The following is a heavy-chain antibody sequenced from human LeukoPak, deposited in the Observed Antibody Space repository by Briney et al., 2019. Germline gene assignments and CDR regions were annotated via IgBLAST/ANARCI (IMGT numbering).Heavy chain of an antibody. CDR2: ISGSGGST. Sequence: GGSLRLSCAASGFTFSSYAMSWVRQAPGKGLEWVSAISGSGGSTYYADSVKGRFTISRDNSKNSLYLQMNSLRAEDTAVYYCARDWAYGSGSYYPWGQGTLVTVSS. V-gene: IGHV3-23*01. CDR3: ARDWAYGSGSYYP. J-gene: IGHJ5*02. D-gene: IGHD3-10*01. CDR1: GFTFSSYA.